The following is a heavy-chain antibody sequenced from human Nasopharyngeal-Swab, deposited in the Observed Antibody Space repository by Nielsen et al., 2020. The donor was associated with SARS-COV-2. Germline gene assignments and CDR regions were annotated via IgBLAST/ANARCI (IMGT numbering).Heavy chain of an antibody. D-gene: IGHD3-22*01. V-gene: IGHV3-30*04. CDR2: ISFDGTNK. CDR1: GFIFHSFA. J-gene: IGHJ3*01. Sequence: GGSLRFSCAASGFIFHSFAMHWVRQSPGKGLEWVALISFDGTNKYYAGSVRGRFTISRDTSKDTLYLQMNNLRAEDTAVYYCVRDRDIFGYDSSGYYGADAFDLWGQGTMVTVSA. CDR3: VRDRDIFGYDSSGYYGADAFDL.